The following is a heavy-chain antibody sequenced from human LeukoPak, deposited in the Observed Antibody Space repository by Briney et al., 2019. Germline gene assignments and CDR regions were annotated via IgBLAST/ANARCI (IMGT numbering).Heavy chain of an antibody. CDR1: GYTXTSYY. Sequence: ASVKVSCKASGYTXTSYYMHWVRQAPGHGLEWMGIINPSGGSTSYAQKFQGRVTMTRDTSTSTVYMELSSLRSEDTAVYYCARDHEYYYGSGSYYPGGCDYWGQGTLVTVSS. CDR2: INPSGGST. CDR3: ARDHEYYYGSGSYYPGGCDY. J-gene: IGHJ4*02. D-gene: IGHD3-10*01. V-gene: IGHV1-46*01.